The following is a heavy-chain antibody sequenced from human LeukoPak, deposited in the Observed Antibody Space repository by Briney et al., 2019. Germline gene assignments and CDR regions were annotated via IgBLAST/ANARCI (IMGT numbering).Heavy chain of an antibody. V-gene: IGHV1-69*13. CDR1: GGTLSSYA. CDR2: IIPIFGTA. D-gene: IGHD6-19*01. J-gene: IGHJ4*02. Sequence: SVKVSCKASGGTLSSYAISWVRQAPGQGLEWMGGIIPIFGTANYAQKFQGRVTITADESTSTAYMELSSLRSEDTAVYYCARDTALVRSSGWYDELDYWGQGTLVTVSS. CDR3: ARDTALVRSSGWYDELDY.